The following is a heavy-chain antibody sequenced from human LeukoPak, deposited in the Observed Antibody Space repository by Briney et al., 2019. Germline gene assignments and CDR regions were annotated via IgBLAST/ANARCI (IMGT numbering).Heavy chain of an antibody. V-gene: IGHV3-48*03. Sequence: GGSLRLSCAASGFTFSSAWMTWVRQAPGEGLEWLSYISSSGSTIYYADSVNGRFTISRDNVKNSLYLQMSTLRAKDPAVYYCARWYYFDFWGQGTLVTVSS. CDR2: ISSSGSTI. J-gene: IGHJ4*02. CDR1: GFTFSSAW. D-gene: IGHD3-16*01. CDR3: ARWYYFDF.